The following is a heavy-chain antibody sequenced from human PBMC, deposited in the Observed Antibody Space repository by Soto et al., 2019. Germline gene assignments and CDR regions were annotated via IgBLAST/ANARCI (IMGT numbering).Heavy chain of an antibody. V-gene: IGHV4-39*01. CDR1: GVSVTSNRYY. J-gene: IGHJ6*02. Sequence: QLQLQESGPGLVKPSETLSLTCSVSGVSVTSNRYYWGWVRQPPGKGLQWIGSLFYSGSSYYDPSLRSRVTIYIDTSKNEFSLRLTSVTAADTALYYCVRLGGSSGYYYYYAMDVWGQGTTVTVSS. CDR3: VRLGGSSGYYYYYAMDV. D-gene: IGHD6-19*01. CDR2: LFYSGSS.